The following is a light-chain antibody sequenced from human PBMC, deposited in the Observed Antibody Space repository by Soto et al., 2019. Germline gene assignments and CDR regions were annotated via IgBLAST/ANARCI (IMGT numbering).Light chain of an antibody. V-gene: IGKV4-1*01. J-gene: IGKJ4*01. Sequence: DIVMTQSPNSLAVSLGERATLNCKSSQSVLYTSNNKNYLAWYQQKPRQPPKLLIYWASTRESGVPDRFSGSGFGPDFTPTISSLQAEDVAVYYCQQYYSTPLTSGGGTKVEIK. CDR1: QSVLYTSNNKNY. CDR3: QQYYSTPLT. CDR2: WAS.